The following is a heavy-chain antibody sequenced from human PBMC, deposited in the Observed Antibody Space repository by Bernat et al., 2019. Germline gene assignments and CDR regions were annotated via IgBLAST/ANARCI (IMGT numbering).Heavy chain of an antibody. CDR3: ARVSGTTNDAFDI. CDR2: IYPGDSGT. CDR1: GYSFTSYW. Sequence: EVQLVQSGAEVKKPGESLKISCKGSGYSFTSYWIGWVRQMSGKGLAWMGIIYPGDSGTRYSPSCQGQVTMSADKSISTAYLQWSSLKGSETAMYYCARVSGTTNDAFDIWGQGTMVTVAS. D-gene: IGHD1-1*01. J-gene: IGHJ3*02. V-gene: IGHV5-51*01.